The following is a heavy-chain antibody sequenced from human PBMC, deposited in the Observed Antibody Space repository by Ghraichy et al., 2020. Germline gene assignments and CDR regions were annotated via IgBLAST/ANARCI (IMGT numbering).Heavy chain of an antibody. CDR2: INAGNGNT. V-gene: IGHV1-3*01. Sequence: ASVKVSCKASGYTFTSYAMHWVRQAPGQRLEWMGWINAGNGNTKYSQKFQGRVTITRDTSASTAYMELSSLRSEDTAVYYCARVGVPEGGVRYYYYMDVWGKGTTVTVSS. CDR1: GYTFTSYA. J-gene: IGHJ6*03. CDR3: ARVGVPEGGVRYYYYMDV. D-gene: IGHD3-3*01.